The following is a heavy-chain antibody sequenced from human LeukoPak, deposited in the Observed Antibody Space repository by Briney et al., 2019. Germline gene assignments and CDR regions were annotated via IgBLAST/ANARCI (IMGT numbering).Heavy chain of an antibody. J-gene: IGHJ4*02. V-gene: IGHV3-48*04. CDR2: LSWNSGSK. CDR3: ARDPFSYSSGWSD. D-gene: IGHD6-19*01. Sequence: GGSLRLSCTASGFTFSSYAVNWVRQPPGKGLDWVSGLSWNSGSKGFADSVKGRFTISRDNAKNSLYLQMNSLRAEDTAVYYCARDPFSYSSGWSDWGQGTLVTVSS. CDR1: GFTFSSYA.